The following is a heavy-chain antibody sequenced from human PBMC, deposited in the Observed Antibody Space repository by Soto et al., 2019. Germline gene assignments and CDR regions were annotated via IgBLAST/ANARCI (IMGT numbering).Heavy chain of an antibody. Sequence: QKLSKKGAGYNCNSHYIGRLRQKQGKGLEWMAIIYPGDSETRYSPSFQGQVTISVDRSITTAYLQWSSLKASDSAMYYFVRRTTVVRGVTEEVFDLLGKGTKVPVSS. CDR1: GYNCNSHY. CDR3: VRRTTVVRGVTEEVFDL. CDR2: IYPGDSET. J-gene: IGHJ3*01. D-gene: IGHD3-10*01. V-gene: IGHV5-51*01.